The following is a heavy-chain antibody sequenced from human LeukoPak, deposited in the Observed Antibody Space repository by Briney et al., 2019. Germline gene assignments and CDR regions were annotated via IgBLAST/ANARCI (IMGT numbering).Heavy chain of an antibody. J-gene: IGHJ3*02. CDR2: IYYSGST. CDR3: ARATVGIQLWLGAFDI. CDR1: GGSISSSSYY. Sequence: SETLSLTCTVSGGSISSSSYYWGWIRQPPGKGLEWVGSIYYSGSTYYNPSLKSRVTISVDTSKNQFSLKLSSVTAADTAVYYCARATVGIQLWLGAFDIWGQGTMVTVSS. D-gene: IGHD5-18*01. V-gene: IGHV4-39*07.